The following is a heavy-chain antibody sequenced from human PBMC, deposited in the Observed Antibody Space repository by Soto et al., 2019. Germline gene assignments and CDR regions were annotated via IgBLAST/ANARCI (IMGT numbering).Heavy chain of an antibody. Sequence: SGPTLVKPTQTLTLSCTFSGFSLSTSGVGVGWIRQPPGKALEWLALIYWNDDKRYSPSLKSRLTITKDTSKNQVVLTMTNMDPVDTATYYCAHSRVRYSGYELYSSGWYYFDYWGQGTLVTVSS. CDR2: IYWNDDK. D-gene: IGHD6-19*01. V-gene: IGHV2-5*01. CDR3: AHSRVRYSGYELYSSGWYYFDY. J-gene: IGHJ4*02. CDR1: GFSLSTSGVG.